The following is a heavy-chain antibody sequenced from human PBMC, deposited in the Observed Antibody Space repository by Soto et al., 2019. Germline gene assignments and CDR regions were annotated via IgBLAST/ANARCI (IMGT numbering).Heavy chain of an antibody. CDR3: ARDLGDFDI. V-gene: IGHV3-30-3*01. D-gene: IGHD3-16*01. CDR1: GFTFSSYA. CDR2: ISYDGSNK. J-gene: IGHJ3*02. Sequence: QVQLVESGGGVVQPGRSLRLSCAASGFTFSSYAMHWVRQAPGKGLEWVAVISYDGSNKYYADSVKGRFTISRDNSKNTLYLQMNSLSAEDTAVYYCARDLGDFDIWGQGTMVTVSS.